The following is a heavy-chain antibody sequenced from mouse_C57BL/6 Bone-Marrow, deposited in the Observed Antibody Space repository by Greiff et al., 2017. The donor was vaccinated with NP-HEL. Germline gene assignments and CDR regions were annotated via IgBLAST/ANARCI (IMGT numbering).Heavy chain of an antibody. D-gene: IGHD1-1*01. CDR1: GFSFNTYA. Sequence: EVKLVESGGGLVQPKGSLKLSCAASGFSFNTYAMNWVRQAPGKGLEWVARIRSKSNNYATYYADSVKDRFTISRDDSESMLYLQMNILKTEDTAMYYCVRSYYYGRNWYFDVWGTGTTVTVSS. J-gene: IGHJ1*03. V-gene: IGHV10-1*01. CDR2: IRSKSNNYAT. CDR3: VRSYYYGRNWYFDV.